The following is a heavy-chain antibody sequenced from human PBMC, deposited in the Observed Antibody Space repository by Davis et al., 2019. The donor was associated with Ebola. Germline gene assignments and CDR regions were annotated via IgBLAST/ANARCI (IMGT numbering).Heavy chain of an antibody. Sequence: SETLSLTCTVSGGSISSSSYYWGWIRQPPGKGLEWIGSIYYSGSTYYNPSLKSRVTISVDTSRNQFSLKLSSVTTADTAVYYCARVETGTDYYYGMDVWGQGTTVTVSS. J-gene: IGHJ6*02. V-gene: IGHV4-39*07. D-gene: IGHD1-1*01. CDR1: GGSISSSSYY. CDR3: ARVETGTDYYYGMDV. CDR2: IYYSGST.